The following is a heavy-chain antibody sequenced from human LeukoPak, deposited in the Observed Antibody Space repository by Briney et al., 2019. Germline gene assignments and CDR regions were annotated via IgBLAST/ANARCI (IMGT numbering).Heavy chain of an antibody. CDR3: AREGGFCRPLDY. J-gene: IGHJ4*02. D-gene: IGHD3-3*01. CDR1: GGSVINTNW. Sequence: SETLSLTCGVSGGSVINTNWWTWVRQPPGKGLEWIGEVHLDGRTNYNPSLESRLTMSVDVSENQVSLKLTSVTAADTAVYYCAREGGFCRPLDYSGQGTLVTVSS. CDR2: VHLDGRT. V-gene: IGHV4-4*02.